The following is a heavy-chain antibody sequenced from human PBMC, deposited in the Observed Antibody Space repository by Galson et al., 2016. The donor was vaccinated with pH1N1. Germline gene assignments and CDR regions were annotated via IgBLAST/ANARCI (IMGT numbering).Heavy chain of an antibody. CDR2: INAANGNT. Sequence: SVKVSCKAPGYSFINYAIHWVRLAPGQRLEWMGWINAANGNTRYSQNFQDRVTITRGTSASTAYMDLSSLRSEDTSVYYCARGGTLSAFWSAYYPHGMDVWGQGTTVTVSS. CDR3: ARGGTLSAFWSAYYPHGMDV. J-gene: IGHJ6*02. D-gene: IGHD3-3*01. CDR1: GYSFINYA. V-gene: IGHV1-3*01.